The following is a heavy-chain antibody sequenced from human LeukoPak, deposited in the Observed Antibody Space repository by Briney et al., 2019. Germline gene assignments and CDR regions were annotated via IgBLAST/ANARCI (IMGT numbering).Heavy chain of an antibody. Sequence: PSETLSLTCTVSGGSISSGSYYWSWIRQPAGKGLEWIGRIYSRVTTYNPSLKSRVTMSADTSRNHVSLTLNSVTAADTAVYYCARDSGTTGEVKFDPWGQGTLVTVSS. D-gene: IGHD3-10*01. CDR1: GGSISSGSYY. V-gene: IGHV4-61*02. CDR2: IYSRVT. J-gene: IGHJ5*02. CDR3: ARDSGTTGEVKFDP.